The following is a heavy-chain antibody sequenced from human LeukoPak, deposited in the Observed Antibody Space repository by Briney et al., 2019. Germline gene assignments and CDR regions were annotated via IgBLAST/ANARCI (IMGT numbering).Heavy chain of an antibody. V-gene: IGHV3-74*03. CDR2: ITSDGTTI. J-gene: IGHJ4*02. CDR3: AKEWYQMLIDH. CDR1: GLAFSITW. D-gene: IGHD2-2*01. Sequence: GGSLRLSCVASGLAFSITWMHWVRQPPGQGLVWVARITSDGTTISYAESVKGRFTISRDNSKNTLYLQMNSLRAEDTAVYYCAKEWYQMLIDHWGQGTLVTVSS.